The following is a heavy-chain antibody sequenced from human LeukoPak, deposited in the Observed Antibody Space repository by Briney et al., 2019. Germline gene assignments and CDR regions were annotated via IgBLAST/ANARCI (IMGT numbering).Heavy chain of an antibody. CDR1: GFTFSNYA. Sequence: GGSLRLSCAASGFTFSNYAMSWVRQAPGKGLEWVSAISGSDGKTYYADSVKGRFTISRDNSKNTLYLQLNSLRAEDTALYYCAELGITMIGGVWGKGTTVTISS. D-gene: IGHD3-10*02. CDR2: ISGSDGKT. CDR3: AELGITMIGGV. J-gene: IGHJ6*04. V-gene: IGHV3-23*01.